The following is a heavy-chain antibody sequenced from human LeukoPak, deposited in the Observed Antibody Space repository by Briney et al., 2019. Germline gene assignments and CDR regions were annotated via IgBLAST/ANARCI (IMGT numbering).Heavy chain of an antibody. D-gene: IGHD3-3*02. CDR1: GFTVSSDF. V-gene: IGHV3-53*01. CDR2: INSGGST. J-gene: IGHJ4*02. CDR3: AAFRGDY. Sequence: GRSLRLSCAASGFTVSSDFMSWVRQAPGKGLEWVALINSGGSTYYADSVKGRFTISRDNSKNTLNFQMNNLRAEDTAVYYCAAFRGDYWGQGPRVSVSS.